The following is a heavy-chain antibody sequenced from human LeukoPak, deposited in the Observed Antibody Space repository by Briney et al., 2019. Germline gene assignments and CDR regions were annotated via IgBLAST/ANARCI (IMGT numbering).Heavy chain of an antibody. CDR1: GGSISSGGYY. J-gene: IGHJ4*02. D-gene: IGHD6-13*01. V-gene: IGHV4-31*03. CDR2: IYCSGST. CDR3: ARVVAAGRDYYFDY. Sequence: SQTLSLTCTVSGGSISSGGYYWSWIRQHPGKGLEWIGYIYCSGSTYYNPSLKSRVTISVDTSKNQFSLKLSSVTAADTAVYYCARVVAAGRDYYFDYWGQGTLVTVSS.